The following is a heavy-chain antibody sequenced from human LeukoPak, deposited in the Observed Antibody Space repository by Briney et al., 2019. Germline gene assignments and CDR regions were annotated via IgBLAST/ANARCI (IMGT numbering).Heavy chain of an antibody. CDR1: GGSMESSY. J-gene: IGHJ4*02. CDR3: VRGTYNTGYWTLDS. D-gene: IGHD6-19*01. V-gene: IGHV4-59*01. CDR2: IYYSGKT. Sequence: SETLSLTCSVSGGSMESSYWTWIRQPPGKGLEWIGYIYYSGKTTYNPSLKSRVTISLDMSINQFSLNLSSVTAADTALYYCVRGTYNTGYWTLDSWGQGTLVAVSS.